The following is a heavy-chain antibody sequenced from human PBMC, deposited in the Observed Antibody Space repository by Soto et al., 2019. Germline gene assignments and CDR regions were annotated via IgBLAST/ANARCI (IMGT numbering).Heavy chain of an antibody. CDR1: GFTFSSYW. Sequence: GGSLRLSCAASGFTFSSYWMHWVRQAPGKGLVWVSRINSDGSSTSYADSVKGRFTISRDDSKNILYLQMNSPRAEDTAIYYCAKDRHPDGIWTFDYWGRGTLVTVSS. V-gene: IGHV3-74*01. J-gene: IGHJ4*02. CDR3: AKDRHPDGIWTFDY. CDR2: INSDGSST. D-gene: IGHD3-9*01.